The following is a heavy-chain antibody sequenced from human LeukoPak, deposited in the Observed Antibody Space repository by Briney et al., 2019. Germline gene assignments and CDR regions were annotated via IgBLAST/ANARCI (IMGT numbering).Heavy chain of an antibody. Sequence: GGTLRLSCAASGLIFSNYGMSWVRQAPGKGLEWVSGISGSGDSTYNADSVKGRFSISRDNSKNTLYLLMNSLRVDDTAVYYCAKSGAFNPYRSGSIVGYFDYWGQGTLVTVSS. J-gene: IGHJ4*02. CDR2: ISGSGDST. D-gene: IGHD3-10*01. V-gene: IGHV3-23*01. CDR1: GLIFSNYG. CDR3: AKSGAFNPYRSGSIVGYFDY.